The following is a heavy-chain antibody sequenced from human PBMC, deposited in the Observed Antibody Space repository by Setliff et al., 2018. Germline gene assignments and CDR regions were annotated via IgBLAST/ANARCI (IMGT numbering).Heavy chain of an antibody. CDR1: GGPIGSGTYS. CDR3: TVYNTGSSKDHY. J-gene: IGHJ4*02. Sequence: PSETLSLTCDVSGGPIGSGTYSWIWIRQPPGKGLEWIGEINHSGSTNYNPSLKSRVTISVDTSKNQFSLKLSSVTAADTALYYCTVYNTGSSKDHYWGQGTLVTVSS. CDR2: INHSGST. D-gene: IGHD2-8*02. V-gene: IGHV4-30-2*01.